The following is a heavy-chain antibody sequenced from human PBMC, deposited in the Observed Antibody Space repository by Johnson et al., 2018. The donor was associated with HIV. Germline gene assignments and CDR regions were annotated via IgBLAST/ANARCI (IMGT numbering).Heavy chain of an antibody. Sequence: MLLVESGGGVVRPGGSLRLSCAASGFTFDDYGMSWVRQAPGKGLEWVSGINWNGGRTGYADSVKGRFTISRDNAKNSQYLQMNSLRAEDTAFYYCARDRDSSGWYLVFDIWGQGTMVTISS. J-gene: IGHJ3*02. D-gene: IGHD6-13*01. V-gene: IGHV3-20*04. CDR3: ARDRDSSGWYLVFDI. CDR1: GFTFDDYG. CDR2: INWNGGRT.